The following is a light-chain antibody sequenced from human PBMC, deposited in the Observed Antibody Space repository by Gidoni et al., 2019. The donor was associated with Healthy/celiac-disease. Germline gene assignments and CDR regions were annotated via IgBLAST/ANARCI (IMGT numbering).Light chain of an antibody. CDR2: SNN. CDR3: AAWDDSLNGL. CDR1: SSNIGRNT. J-gene: IGLJ2*01. V-gene: IGLV1-44*01. Sequence: QSVLTQPPSASGPPVQRVTISCSGSSSNIGRNTVNWYQQLPGTAPKLLIYSNNQRPSGVPDRFSGSKSGTSTSLAISGLQSEDEADYYCAAWDDSLNGLFGGGTKLTVL.